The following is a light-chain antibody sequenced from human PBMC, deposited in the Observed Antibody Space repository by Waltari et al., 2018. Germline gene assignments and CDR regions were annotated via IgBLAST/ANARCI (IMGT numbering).Light chain of an antibody. CDR3: NSHSTSTVVV. Sequence: HSALTPPASVSGSPVQSITISCPGSNRDIGCHNYISWYQQHPGRAPQLIIFDVNKRPSGISTRFSGSKSGNSASLTISGLQAEDEADYYCNSHSTSTVVVFGGGTRLTVL. CDR2: DVN. CDR1: NRDIGCHNY. J-gene: IGLJ3*02. V-gene: IGLV2-14*03.